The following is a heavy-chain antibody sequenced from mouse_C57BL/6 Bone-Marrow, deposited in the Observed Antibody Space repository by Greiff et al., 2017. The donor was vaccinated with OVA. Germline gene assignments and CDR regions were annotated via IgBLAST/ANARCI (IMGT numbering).Heavy chain of an antibody. V-gene: IGHV5-9-1*02. D-gene: IGHD2-3*01. CDR3: TRADGYYYFDY. J-gene: IGHJ2*01. CDR2: ISSGGDYI. Sequence: EVMLVESGEGLVKPGGSLKLSCAASGFTFSSYAMSWVRQTPEKRLEWVAYISSGGDYIYYADTVKGRFTISRDNARNTLYLQMSSLKSEDTAMYYCTRADGYYYFDYWGQGTTLTVSS. CDR1: GFTFSSYA.